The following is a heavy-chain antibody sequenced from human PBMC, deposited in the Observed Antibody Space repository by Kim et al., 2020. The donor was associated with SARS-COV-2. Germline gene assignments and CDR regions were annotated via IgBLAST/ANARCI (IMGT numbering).Heavy chain of an antibody. Sequence: VKVSCKASGGTFSSYAISWVRQAPGQGLEWMGGIIPIFGTANYAQKFQGRVTITADESTSTAYMELSSLRSEDTAVYYCARVGGSYYDSSTYDYWGQGTLVTVSS. V-gene: IGHV1-69*01. J-gene: IGHJ4*02. CDR2: IIPIFGTA. CDR3: ARVGGSYYDSSTYDY. CDR1: GGTFSSYA. D-gene: IGHD3-22*01.